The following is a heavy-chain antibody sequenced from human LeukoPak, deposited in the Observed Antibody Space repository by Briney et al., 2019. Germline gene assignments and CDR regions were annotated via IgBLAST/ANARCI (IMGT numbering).Heavy chain of an antibody. V-gene: IGHV4-4*07. D-gene: IGHD4-17*01. CDR2: INPSGGT. J-gene: IGHJ4*02. Sequence: SETLSLTCTVSGGSISGFYWSWIRQPAGKGLEWIGRINPSGGTNYNPSLKSRVTMSTDTSSNKFPLNLRSVTAADTAVYYCAREYGDLDYWGRGTLVTVSS. CDR1: GGSISGFY. CDR3: AREYGDLDY.